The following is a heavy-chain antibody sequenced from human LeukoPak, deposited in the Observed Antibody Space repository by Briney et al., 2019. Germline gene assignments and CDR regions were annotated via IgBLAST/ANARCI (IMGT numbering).Heavy chain of an antibody. D-gene: IGHD5-12*01. J-gene: IGHJ4*02. CDR1: GYSFTSYW. Sequence: GESLRISCKGSGYSFTSYWISWVRQMPGKGLEWMGRIDPSYSYTNYSPSFQGHVTISADKPISTAYLQWSSLKASDTGMYYCASFRGYSGYDDDYWGQGTLVTVSS. CDR3: ASFRGYSGYDDDY. CDR2: IDPSYSYT. V-gene: IGHV5-10-1*01.